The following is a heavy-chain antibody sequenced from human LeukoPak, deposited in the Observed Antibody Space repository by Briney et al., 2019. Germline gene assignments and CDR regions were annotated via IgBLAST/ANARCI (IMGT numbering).Heavy chain of an antibody. CDR3: ARDGSAGVDY. CDR2: INQDGSAK. D-gene: IGHD3-10*01. V-gene: IGHV3-7*04. J-gene: IGHJ4*02. CDR1: GFLFSNSW. Sequence: TGGSLRLSCADSGFLFSNSWMAWVRQAPGRGLEWLANINQDGSAKTCVDSVKGRVTISRDNAKNSLYLQMNSLRAEDTAMYYCARDGSAGVDYWGQGTLVTVSS.